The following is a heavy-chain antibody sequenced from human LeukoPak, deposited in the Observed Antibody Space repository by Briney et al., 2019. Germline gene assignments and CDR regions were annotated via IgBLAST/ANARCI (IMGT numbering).Heavy chain of an antibody. CDR1: GDSISSGNYH. D-gene: IGHD1-26*01. CDR2: RYISGTS. Sequence: SETLSLTCTVSGDSISSGNYHWSWIRQPAGEGLEGIGRRYISGTSNYNPSLKSRVSISVDTSRNQVSLKLTSVTTADTAVYYCARGIGAGRDYFDYWGQGTLVTVSS. V-gene: IGHV4-61*02. CDR3: ARGIGAGRDYFDY. J-gene: IGHJ4*02.